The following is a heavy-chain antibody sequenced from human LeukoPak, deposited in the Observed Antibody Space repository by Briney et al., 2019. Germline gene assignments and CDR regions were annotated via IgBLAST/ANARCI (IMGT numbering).Heavy chain of an antibody. CDR3: ATSTALLWFGESFIFDY. V-gene: IGHV4-39*01. Sequence: PSETLSLTCTVSGGSISSSSYYWGWIRQPPGKGLEWIGSIYYSGSTYYNPSLKSRVTISVDTSKNQFSLKLGSVTAADTAVYYCATSTALLWFGESFIFDYWGQGTLVTVSS. CDR2: IYYSGST. J-gene: IGHJ4*02. CDR1: GGSISSSSYY. D-gene: IGHD3-10*01.